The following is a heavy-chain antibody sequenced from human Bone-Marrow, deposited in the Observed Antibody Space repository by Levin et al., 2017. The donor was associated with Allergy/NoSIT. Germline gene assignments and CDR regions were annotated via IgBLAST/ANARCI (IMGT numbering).Heavy chain of an antibody. Sequence: SLKISCAASGFTFDDYAMHWVRQAPGKGLEWVSGISWKGVNMWYADSVKGRFTISRDNAKNSLYLQMNSLTPGDTALYYCAKGTGGIAGEEFDLWGQGTVVTVSS. CDR3: AKGTGGIAGEEFDL. V-gene: IGHV3-9*01. CDR1: GFTFDDYA. D-gene: IGHD6-13*01. J-gene: IGHJ5*02. CDR2: ISWKGVNM.